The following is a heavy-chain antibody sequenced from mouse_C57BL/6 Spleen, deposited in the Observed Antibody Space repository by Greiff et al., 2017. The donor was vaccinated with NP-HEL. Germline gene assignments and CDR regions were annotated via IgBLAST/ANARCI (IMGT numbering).Heavy chain of an antibody. CDR3: ERQATSD. V-gene: IGHV1-82*01. Sequence: QVQLQQSGPELVKPGASVKLSCKASGYAFSSSWMNWVKQRPGKGLEWIGRIYPGDGDTNYNGKFKGKATLTADKSSSTAYMQLSSLTSEDSAVYFCERQATSDWGQGTLVTVSA. CDR2: IYPGDGDT. D-gene: IGHD6-1*01. CDR1: GYAFSSSW. J-gene: IGHJ3*01.